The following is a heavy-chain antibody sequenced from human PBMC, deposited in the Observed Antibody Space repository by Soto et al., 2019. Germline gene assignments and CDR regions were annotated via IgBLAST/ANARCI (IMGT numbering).Heavy chain of an antibody. V-gene: IGHV3-48*03. J-gene: IGHJ4*02. CDR3: ARESLSDAYPLDD. D-gene: IGHD3-16*01. Sequence: GGALTLLSGASGFIFRNYEMNGLRQAPGKGLEWVSYISSSGSTIYYADSVKGRFTISRDNAKSSLFLQVSSLRADDTATYYCARESLSDAYPLDDSLQG. CDR2: ISSSGSTI. CDR1: GFIFRNYE.